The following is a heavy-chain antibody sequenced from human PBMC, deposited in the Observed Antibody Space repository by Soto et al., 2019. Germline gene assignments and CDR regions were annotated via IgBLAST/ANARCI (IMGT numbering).Heavy chain of an antibody. CDR1: GYNFTSYW. Sequence: PGESLKISCKGSGYNFTSYWIDWVRRMPEKGLEWMGRIDPSDSYTNYSPSFQGHVTISADKIISTAYLQWSSLKASDTAMYYCARGRVAVAPLDYWGQGTLVTVSS. J-gene: IGHJ4*02. CDR2: IDPSDSYT. V-gene: IGHV5-10-1*01. CDR3: ARGRVAVAPLDY. D-gene: IGHD6-19*01.